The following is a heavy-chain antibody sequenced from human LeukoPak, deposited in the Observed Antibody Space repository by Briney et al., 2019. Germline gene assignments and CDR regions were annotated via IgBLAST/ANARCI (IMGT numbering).Heavy chain of an antibody. CDR2: INHSGST. Sequence: PSETLSLTCAVYGGSFSGYYWSWIRQPPGKGLEWIGEINHSGSTNYNPSLKSRVTISVDTSKNQFSLKLSSVTAADTAVYYCARAGYDYVWGSYRASFDYWGQGTLVTVSS. CDR3: ARAGYDYVWGSYRASFDY. D-gene: IGHD3-16*02. V-gene: IGHV4-34*01. J-gene: IGHJ4*02. CDR1: GGSFSGYY.